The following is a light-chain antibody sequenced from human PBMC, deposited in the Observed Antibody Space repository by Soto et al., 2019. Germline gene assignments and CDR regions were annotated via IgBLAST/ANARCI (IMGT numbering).Light chain of an antibody. CDR2: DAS. Sequence: EIALTQSPATLSLSPGERATLSCRASQSVSSYLAWYQQKPGQAPRLLIYDASNRATGIPARFSGSGSGTDFTLTISSLEPEDFAVYYCQQRSNWPPPLTFGGGTKVEIK. J-gene: IGKJ4*01. CDR1: QSVSSY. CDR3: QQRSNWPPPLT. V-gene: IGKV3-11*01.